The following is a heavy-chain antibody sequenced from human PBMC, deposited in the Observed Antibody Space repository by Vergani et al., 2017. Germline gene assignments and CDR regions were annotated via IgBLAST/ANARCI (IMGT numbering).Heavy chain of an antibody. Sequence: VHLVESGGGVVQPGRSLTLSCAASGFTLSDHVMDWVRQGPGKGLEWVGRSRNKARSYTTEYSASVKSRFTISRDDSRNSLYLQMNSLKTEDTAVYYCATLPLQTQQQVTSWGQGTLVTVSS. V-gene: IGHV3-72*01. D-gene: IGHD6-13*01. CDR1: GFTLSDHV. CDR3: ATLPLQTQQQVTS. J-gene: IGHJ5*02. CDR2: SRNKARSYTT.